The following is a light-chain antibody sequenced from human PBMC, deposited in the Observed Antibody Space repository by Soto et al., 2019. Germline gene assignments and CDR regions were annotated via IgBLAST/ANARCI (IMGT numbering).Light chain of an antibody. CDR1: SSDVGGYNY. J-gene: IGLJ3*02. CDR3: SSYTRQSTVV. V-gene: IGLV2-14*01. CDR2: DVS. Sequence: QSALTQPASVSGSPGQSITISCTGTSSDVGGYNYVSWYQRHPGKAPKLIIYDVSDRPSGVSNRFSGSKSGNTASLTISGLQDDDEADYYCSSYTRQSTVVFGGGTKVTVL.